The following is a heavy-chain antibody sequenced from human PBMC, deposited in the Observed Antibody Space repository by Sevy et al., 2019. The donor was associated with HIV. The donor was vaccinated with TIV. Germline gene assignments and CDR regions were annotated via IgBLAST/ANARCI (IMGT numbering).Heavy chain of an antibody. J-gene: IGHJ3*02. D-gene: IGHD3-22*01. V-gene: IGHV3-11*01. CDR3: ARVREEYYYDSSGSRDAFDI. Sequence: GGSLRLSCAASGFTFSDYYMSWIRQAPGKGLELVSYISSSASTIYYADSVKGRFTISRDNAKNSLYLQMNSLRAEDTAVYYCARVREEYYYDSSGSRDAFDIWGQGTMVTVSS. CDR2: ISSSASTI. CDR1: GFTFSDYY.